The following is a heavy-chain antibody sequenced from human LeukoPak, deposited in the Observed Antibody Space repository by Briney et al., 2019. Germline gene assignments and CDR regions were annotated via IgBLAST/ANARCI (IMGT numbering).Heavy chain of an antibody. CDR1: GGTFSSYA. J-gene: IGHJ6*02. V-gene: IGHV1-69*04. CDR2: ITPILGIA. D-gene: IGHD3-22*01. Sequence: ASVKVSCKASGGTFSSYAISWVRQAPGQGLEWMGRITPILGIANYAQKFQGRVTITADKSTSTAYMELSSLRSEDTAVYYCARDNYYDSSGYSSYGMDVWGQGTTVTVSS. CDR3: ARDNYYDSSGYSSYGMDV.